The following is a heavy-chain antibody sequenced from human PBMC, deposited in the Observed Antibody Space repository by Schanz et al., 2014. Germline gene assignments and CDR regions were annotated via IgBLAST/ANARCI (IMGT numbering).Heavy chain of an antibody. J-gene: IGHJ2*01. V-gene: IGHV1-18*01. Sequence: QVQLVQSGAEAKKPGSSVKVSCKASRSTFSSYTISWVRQAPGQGLEWMGWISPYNGNTNYAQKLQGRDTMTADTSANTAYMELRSLRSDDTAHYYCVRVPSRDVSFDLWGRGTLVTVSS. CDR2: ISPYNGNT. D-gene: IGHD3-16*01. CDR3: VRVPSRDVSFDL. CDR1: RSTFSSYT.